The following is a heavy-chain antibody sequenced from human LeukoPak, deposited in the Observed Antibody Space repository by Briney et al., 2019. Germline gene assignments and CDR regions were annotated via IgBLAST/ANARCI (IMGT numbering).Heavy chain of an antibody. J-gene: IGHJ4*02. CDR3: VGPGARTRFDY. CDR2: INHSGTT. V-gene: IGHV4-34*01. Sequence: SETVSLTCVVYGGSLTDLWWSWIRQPPGKGLEWIGEINHSGTTYYNPSLKSRVTISVDTSKNQFSLKLDSVTAADTAIYYCVGPGARTRFDYWGQGSLVTVSA. D-gene: IGHD1-26*01. CDR1: GGSLTDLW.